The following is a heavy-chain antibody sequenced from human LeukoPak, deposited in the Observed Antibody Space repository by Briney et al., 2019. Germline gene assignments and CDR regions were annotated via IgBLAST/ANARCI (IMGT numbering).Heavy chain of an antibody. CDR3: ARVRTTRNWFDP. J-gene: IGHJ5*02. CDR2: IYYCGST. D-gene: IGHD1-7*01. Sequence: SETLSLTCTVSGGSISSYYWSWIRQPPGKGLEWIGYIYYCGSTNYNPSLKSRVTISVDTSKNQFSLKLSSVTAADTAVYYCARVRTTRNWFDPWGQGTLVTVSS. V-gene: IGHV4-59*01. CDR1: GGSISSYY.